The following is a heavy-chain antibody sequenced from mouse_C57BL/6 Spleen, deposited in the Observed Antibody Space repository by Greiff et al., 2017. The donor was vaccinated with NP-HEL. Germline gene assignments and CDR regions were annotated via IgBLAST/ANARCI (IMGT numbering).Heavy chain of an antibody. D-gene: IGHD1-3*01. CDR2: IYPGDGDT. Sequence: QVQLQQSGPELVKPGASVKISCKASGYAFSSSWMNWVKQRPGKGLEWIGRIYPGDGDTNYNGKFKGKATLTADKSSSTAYMQLSSLTSEDSAVYVCARVEGITAWFAYWGQGTLVTVSA. V-gene: IGHV1-82*01. J-gene: IGHJ3*01. CDR1: GYAFSSSW. CDR3: ARVEGITAWFAY.